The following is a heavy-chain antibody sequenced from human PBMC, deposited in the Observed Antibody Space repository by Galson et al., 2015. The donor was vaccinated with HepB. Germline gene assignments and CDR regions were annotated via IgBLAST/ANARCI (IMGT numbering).Heavy chain of an antibody. Sequence: SVKVSCKASGGTFSSYAISWVRQAPGQGLEWMGGIIPIFGTANYAQKFQGRVTITADESTSTAYMELSSLRSEDTAVYYCARDQMVPPGIVVVPAATGARDDVFDIWGQRTMFTVSS. CDR2: IIPIFGTA. V-gene: IGHV1-69*13. CDR3: ARDQMVPPGIVVVPAATGARDDVFDI. CDR1: GGTFSSYA. D-gene: IGHD2-2*01. J-gene: IGHJ3*02.